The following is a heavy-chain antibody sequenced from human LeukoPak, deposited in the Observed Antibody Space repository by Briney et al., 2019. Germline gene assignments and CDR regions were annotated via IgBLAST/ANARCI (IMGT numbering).Heavy chain of an antibody. Sequence: SVKVSCKASGGTFSSYAISWVRQAPGQGLEWMGRIIPILGIANYAQKFQGRVTITADKSTSTAYMELSSLRSEDTAVYYCARAEYSYGFEGNYFDYWGQGTLVTVSS. CDR2: IIPILGIA. CDR3: ARAEYSYGFEGNYFDY. J-gene: IGHJ4*02. CDR1: GGTFSSYA. D-gene: IGHD5-18*01. V-gene: IGHV1-69*04.